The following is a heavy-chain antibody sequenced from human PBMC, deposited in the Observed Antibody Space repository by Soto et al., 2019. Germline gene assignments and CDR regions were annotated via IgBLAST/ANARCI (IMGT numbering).Heavy chain of an antibody. D-gene: IGHD5-12*01. J-gene: IGHJ4*02. V-gene: IGHV4-38-2*01. CDR3: ARSSGYVPGGY. Sequence: SETLSLTCAVSGYPISSGYYWGWIRQPPGKGLEWIGIIHHSGSTYYNPSLRSRITISVDTSKNQXXXXXXXXXXXXXAVYYCARSSGYVPGGYWGQGXLVTXSS. CDR1: GYPISSGYY. CDR2: IHHSGST.